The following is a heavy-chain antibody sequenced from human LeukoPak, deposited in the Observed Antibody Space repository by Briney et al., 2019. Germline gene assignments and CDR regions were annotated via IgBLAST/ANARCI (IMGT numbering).Heavy chain of an antibody. Sequence: ASVKVSCKASGYTFTNYYVHWVRQAPGQGLEWVGKINPAIGDTKNAQKFQGRVTMTWDTSTTTVYMELSSLKYEDTAVYYCAVSAFDYWGQGTLVTVSS. J-gene: IGHJ4*02. CDR2: INPAIGDT. CDR3: AVSAFDY. D-gene: IGHD3-10*01. CDR1: GYTFTNYY. V-gene: IGHV1-46*03.